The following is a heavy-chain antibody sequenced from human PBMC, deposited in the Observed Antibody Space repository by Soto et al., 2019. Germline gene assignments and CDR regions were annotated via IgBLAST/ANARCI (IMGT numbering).Heavy chain of an antibody. CDR1: GGSINSRYW. J-gene: IGHJ4*02. D-gene: IGHD2-2*01. CDR3: ARVPDY. CDR2: IYHSGST. V-gene: IGHV4-4*02. Sequence: SETLSLTCAVSGGSINSRYWWSWVRQSPGKGLEWIGEIYHSGSTNYNPTLKSRVTISIDRSKNQFSLKLSSVTAAGTAVYYCARVPDYWGQGILVTVSS.